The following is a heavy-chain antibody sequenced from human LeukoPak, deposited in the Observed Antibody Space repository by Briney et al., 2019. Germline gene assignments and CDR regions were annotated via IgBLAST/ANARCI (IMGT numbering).Heavy chain of an antibody. D-gene: IGHD2-2*01. Sequence: PGGSLRLSCAASGFTFDDYAMHWVRQAPGKGLEWVSGISGSGGNTYYADSVKGRFTISRDNSKNTLYLQMNSLRAEDTAVYYCAKSHTSSYEENWGQGTLVTVSS. V-gene: IGHV3-23*01. CDR2: ISGSGGNT. CDR1: GFTFDDYA. CDR3: AKSHTSSYEEN. J-gene: IGHJ4*02.